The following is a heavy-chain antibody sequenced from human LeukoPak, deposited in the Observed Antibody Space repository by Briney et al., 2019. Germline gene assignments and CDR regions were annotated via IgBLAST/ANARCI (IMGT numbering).Heavy chain of an antibody. J-gene: IGHJ6*03. CDR1: GGTFSSYA. CDR3: ARGDYYDSSGYYPYYYYMDV. CDR2: IIPIFGTA. Sequence: GASVKVSCKASGGTFSSYAISWVRQAPGQGLEWMGGIIPIFGTANYAQKFQGRVTITADESTSTAYMELSSLRSEDTAVYYCARGDYYDSSGYYPYYYYMDVWGKGTTVTISS. D-gene: IGHD3-22*01. V-gene: IGHV1-69*13.